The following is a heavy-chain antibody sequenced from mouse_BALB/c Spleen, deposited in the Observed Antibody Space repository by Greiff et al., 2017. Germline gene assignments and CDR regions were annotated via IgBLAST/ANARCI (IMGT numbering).Heavy chain of an antibody. D-gene: IGHD1-2*01. CDR2: INSNGGST. Sequence: EVQRVESGGGLVQPGGSLKLSCAASGFTFSSYGMSWVRQTPDKRLELVATINSNGGSTYYPDSVKGRFTISRDNAKNTLYLQMSSLKSEDTAMYYCARAGLSTAYYFDYWGQGTTLTVSS. CDR3: ARAGLSTAYYFDY. CDR1: GFTFSSYG. J-gene: IGHJ2*01. V-gene: IGHV5-6-3*01.